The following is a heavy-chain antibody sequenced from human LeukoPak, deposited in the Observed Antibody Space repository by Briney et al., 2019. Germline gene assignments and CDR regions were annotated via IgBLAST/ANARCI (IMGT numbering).Heavy chain of an antibody. J-gene: IGHJ2*01. V-gene: IGHV3-23*01. CDR3: AKDQGYYYDSSGPVYWYFDL. CDR2: ITGSGYST. D-gene: IGHD3-22*01. Sequence: GGSLRLSCAASGFTFSSYAMSWVRQAPGKGLEWVSGITGSGYSTYYADSVKGRFTISRDNSKNTLYLQMNSLRAEDTAVYYCAKDQGYYYDSSGPVYWYFDLWGRGTLVTVSS. CDR1: GFTFSSYA.